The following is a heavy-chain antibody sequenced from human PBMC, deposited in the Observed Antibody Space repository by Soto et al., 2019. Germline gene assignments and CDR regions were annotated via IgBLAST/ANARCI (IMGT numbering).Heavy chain of an antibody. CDR2: ISGSGGST. CDR3: AKDRMCSGGSCSYYYYYYMEV. D-gene: IGHD2-15*01. J-gene: IGHJ6*03. V-gene: IGHV3-23*01. Sequence: GGSLRLSCAASGFTFSSYAMSWVRQAPGKGLEWVSAISGSGGSTYYADSVKGRFTISRDNSKNTLYLQMNSLRAEDTAVYYCAKDRMCSGGSCSYYYYYYMEVWGKGTTVTISS. CDR1: GFTFSSYA.